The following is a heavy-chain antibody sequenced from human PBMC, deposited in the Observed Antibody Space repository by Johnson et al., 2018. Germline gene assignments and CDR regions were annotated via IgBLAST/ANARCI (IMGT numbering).Heavy chain of an antibody. V-gene: IGHV4-59*01. CDR3: ARDGSTYSYTMDV. J-gene: IGHJ6*02. Sequence: VQLQESGPGLVKPSETLSLTCTVSGGSISGYYWSWNRQPPGKGLEWIGDVSHSGSTNHSPSPKPRVPITVDTSKNQFSLKLNSVAAADTAVYYCARDGSTYSYTMDVWGQGTTVTVSS. CDR1: GGSISGYY. CDR2: VSHSGST.